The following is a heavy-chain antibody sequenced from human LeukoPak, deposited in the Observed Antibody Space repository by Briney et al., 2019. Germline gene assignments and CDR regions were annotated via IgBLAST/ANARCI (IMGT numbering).Heavy chain of an antibody. CDR3: ARRYTAIKTSYFDY. D-gene: IGHD2-21*01. CDR1: GGTFSSYA. J-gene: IGHJ4*02. V-gene: IGHV1-69*06. Sequence: ASVKVSCKASGGTFSSYAISWVRQAPGQGLEWMGGIIPIFGTANYAQKFQGRVTITADKSTSTAYMELSSLRSEDTAVYYCARRYTAIKTSYFDYWGQGTLVTVSS. CDR2: IIPIFGTA.